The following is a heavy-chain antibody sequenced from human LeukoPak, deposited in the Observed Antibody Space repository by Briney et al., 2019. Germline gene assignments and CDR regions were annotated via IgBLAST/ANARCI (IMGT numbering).Heavy chain of an antibody. V-gene: IGHV4-39*01. Sequence: SETLSLTCTVSGGSISSSSYYWGWIRQPPGKGLEWIGSIYYSGSTYYNPSLKSRVTISVDTSKNQFSLKLSSVTAADTAVYYCARSIGGYCSSTSCQGGAFDYWGQGTLITVSS. CDR1: GGSISSSSYY. J-gene: IGHJ4*02. D-gene: IGHD2-2*01. CDR3: ARSIGGYCSSTSCQGGAFDY. CDR2: IYYSGST.